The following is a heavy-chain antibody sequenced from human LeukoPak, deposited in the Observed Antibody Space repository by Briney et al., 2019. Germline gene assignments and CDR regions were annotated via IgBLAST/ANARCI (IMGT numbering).Heavy chain of an antibody. D-gene: IGHD6-19*01. Sequence: HSGGPVRHPSTAGGFTMRNCLEIGGRRITGKEPESVSAISPTSDSTHYVDSVRGRFTISRDNSRSTLHLQMSSLRPEDTAVYYCVRSLPGQWPFDNWGQGTLVTVSS. V-gene: IGHV3-23*01. J-gene: IGHJ4*02. CDR1: GFTMRNCL. CDR2: ISPTSDST. CDR3: VRSLPGQWPFDN.